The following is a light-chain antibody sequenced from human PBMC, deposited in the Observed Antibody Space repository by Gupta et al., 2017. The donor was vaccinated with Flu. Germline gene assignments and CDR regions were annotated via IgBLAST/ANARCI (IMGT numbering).Light chain of an antibody. Sequence: GDRVIISGRASLDISIWLAWYQQKQGKAPKLLLYATANLHSDVPSRFGGRGSGTDFTLTISSLQPEDVSTYYCQQSHNFPRTFGQGTKVEIK. CDR3: QQSHNFPRT. CDR1: LDISIW. J-gene: IGKJ1*01. V-gene: IGKV1-12*01. CDR2: ATA.